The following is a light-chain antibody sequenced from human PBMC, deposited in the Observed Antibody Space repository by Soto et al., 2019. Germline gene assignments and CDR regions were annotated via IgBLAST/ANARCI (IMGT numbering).Light chain of an antibody. J-gene: IGKJ1*01. Sequence: DIQMTQAPSTLSASVGDTITITCRDSQSINAWLAWYQQKPGKAPKLLIYDVSTLDSGVPSRFSGSASGTEFTLTSSSLESDDFAAYYCQQYHRYSTFGQGTKV. CDR1: QSINAW. CDR2: DVS. V-gene: IGKV1-5*01. CDR3: QQYHRYST.